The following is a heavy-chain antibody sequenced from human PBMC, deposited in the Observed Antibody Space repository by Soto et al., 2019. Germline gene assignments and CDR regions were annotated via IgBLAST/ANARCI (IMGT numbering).Heavy chain of an antibody. Sequence: QVQLVQSGAEVKKPGSSMKVSCKASGGTFSSYAISWVRQAPGQGLEWMGGIIPIFGTANYAQKFQGRVTITADESTSTAYMELSSQRSEDTAVYYCANGPRPTPIGAFDIWGQGTMVTVSS. J-gene: IGHJ3*02. V-gene: IGHV1-69*01. CDR2: IIPIFGTA. D-gene: IGHD1-26*01. CDR3: ANGPRPTPIGAFDI. CDR1: GGTFSSYA.